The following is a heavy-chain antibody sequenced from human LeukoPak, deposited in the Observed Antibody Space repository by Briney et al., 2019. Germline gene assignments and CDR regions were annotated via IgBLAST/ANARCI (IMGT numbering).Heavy chain of an antibody. CDR3: ARETRSSWYYYYYGMDV. CDR2: INPNSSGT. Sequence: ASVKVSCKASGYTFTGYYMHWVRQAPGQGLEWMGRINPNSSGTNYAQKFQGRVTMTRDTSISTAYMELSRLRSDDTAVYYCARETRSSWYYYYYGMDVWGQGTTVTASS. J-gene: IGHJ6*02. CDR1: GYTFTGYY. D-gene: IGHD6-13*01. V-gene: IGHV1-2*06.